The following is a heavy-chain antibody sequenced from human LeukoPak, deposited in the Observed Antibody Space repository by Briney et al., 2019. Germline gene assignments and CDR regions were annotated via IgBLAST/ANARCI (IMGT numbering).Heavy chain of an antibody. Sequence: GRSLRLSCAASGFTFSSYWMSWVRQAPGKGLEWVANIRQDGSEKNYVDSVKGRFTVSRDNAENSLYLQMNSLRAEDTAVYYCVRDRNSNFGYWGQGTLVTVSS. CDR1: GFTFSSYW. D-gene: IGHD4-11*01. CDR3: VRDRNSNFGY. J-gene: IGHJ4*02. V-gene: IGHV3-7*05. CDR2: IRQDGSEK.